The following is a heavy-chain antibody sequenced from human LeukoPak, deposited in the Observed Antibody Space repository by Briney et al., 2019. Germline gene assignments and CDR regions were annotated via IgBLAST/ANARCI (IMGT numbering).Heavy chain of an antibody. D-gene: IGHD6-25*01. CDR3: ATSAAVGYYYYMDV. CDR1: GYTLTELS. Sequence: GASVKVSCKVSGYTLTELSMHWVRQAPGKGLEWMGGFDPEDGETIYAQKFQGRATMTEDTSTDTAYMELSSLRSEDTAVYYCATSAAVGYYYYMDVWGKGTTVTVSS. J-gene: IGHJ6*03. CDR2: FDPEDGET. V-gene: IGHV1-24*01.